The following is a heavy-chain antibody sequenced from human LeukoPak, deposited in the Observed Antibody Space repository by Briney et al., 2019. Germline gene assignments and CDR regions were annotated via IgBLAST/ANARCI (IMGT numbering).Heavy chain of an antibody. J-gene: IGHJ6*03. CDR3: ARETNIAAAGYYYYYMDV. V-gene: IGHV3-11*06. Sequence: PGGSLRLSCAASGFTFSDYYMSWIRQAPGKGLEWVSYISSSSSYMYYADSVKGRFTISRDNAKNSLYLQMNSLRAEDTAVYYCARETNIAAAGYYYYYMDVWGKGTTVTVSS. D-gene: IGHD6-13*01. CDR1: GFTFSDYY. CDR2: ISSSSSYM.